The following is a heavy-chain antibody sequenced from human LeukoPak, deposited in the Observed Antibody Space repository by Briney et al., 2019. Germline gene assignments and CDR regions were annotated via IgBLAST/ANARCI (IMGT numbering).Heavy chain of an antibody. D-gene: IGHD3-10*01. J-gene: IGHJ6*03. V-gene: IGHV1-18*01. CDR2: ISAYSGNT. CDR1: GYTFTSYG. CDR3: ARDQWFGELVNYYYYYMDV. Sequence: ASVKVSCKASGYTFTSYGISWVRQAPGQGLEWMGWISAYSGNTKYAQKLQGRVTMTTDTSTSTAYMELRSLRSDDTAVYYCARDQWFGELVNYYYYYMDVWSKGTTVTVSS.